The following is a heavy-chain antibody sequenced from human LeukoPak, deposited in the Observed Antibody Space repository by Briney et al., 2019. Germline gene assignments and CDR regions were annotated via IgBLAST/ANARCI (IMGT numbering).Heavy chain of an antibody. CDR1: GGSISSHY. Sequence: SETLSLTCTVSGGSISSHYWSWIRQPPGKGLEWIGYIYYSGSINYNPSLKSRVTISVDTSKNQFSLKLSSVTAADTAVYYCARAVASYYDFWSGYYPYYYYMDVWGKGTTVTVSS. V-gene: IGHV4-59*11. CDR3: ARAVASYYDFWSGYYPYYYYMDV. CDR2: IYYSGSI. D-gene: IGHD3-3*01. J-gene: IGHJ6*03.